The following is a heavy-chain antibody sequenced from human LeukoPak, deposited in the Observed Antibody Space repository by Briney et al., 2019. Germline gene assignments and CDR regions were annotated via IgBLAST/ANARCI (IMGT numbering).Heavy chain of an antibody. Sequence: SETLSLTRTVSGDSLTRGGYYCSSVRQHPGKGLEWVGFIYHSGTTFYNPSLESRATISVDTSQNQFSLKLTSVTAADTAVYYCARAVDYRNYFDYWGQGTLVTVSS. CDR3: ARAVDYRNYFDY. CDR1: GDSLTRGGYY. D-gene: IGHD4-11*01. J-gene: IGHJ4*02. CDR2: IYHSGTT. V-gene: IGHV4-31*03.